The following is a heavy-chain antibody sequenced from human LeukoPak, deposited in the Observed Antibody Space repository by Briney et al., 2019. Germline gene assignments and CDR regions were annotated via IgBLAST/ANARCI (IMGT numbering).Heavy chain of an antibody. D-gene: IGHD3-16*02. CDR2: ISGTAGST. CDR1: VFTFSSYA. J-gene: IGHJ4*02. Sequence: GGSLRLSCVASVFTFSSYAMSWVRQAPAKGLEWVSAISGTAGSTYYAASVKGRFTISRDNSKNTLYLQMNSLRAEDPAVYYCAKVDDYVWGGYRPFRFDYWGQGTLVTVSS. CDR3: AKVDDYVWGGYRPFRFDY. V-gene: IGHV3-23*01.